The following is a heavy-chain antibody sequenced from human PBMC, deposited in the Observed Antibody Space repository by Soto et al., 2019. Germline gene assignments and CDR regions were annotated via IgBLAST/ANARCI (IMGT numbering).Heavy chain of an antibody. CDR3: ARRYCSSTSCYMGFDP. D-gene: IGHD2-2*02. V-gene: IGHV5-51*01. Sequence: GESLKISCKGSGYSFTSYWIGWGRQMPGKGLEWMGIIYPGDSDTRYSPSFQGQVTISADKSISTTYLQWSSLKASDTAMYYCARRYCSSTSCYMGFDPWGQGILVTVFS. J-gene: IGHJ5*02. CDR2: IYPGDSDT. CDR1: GYSFTSYW.